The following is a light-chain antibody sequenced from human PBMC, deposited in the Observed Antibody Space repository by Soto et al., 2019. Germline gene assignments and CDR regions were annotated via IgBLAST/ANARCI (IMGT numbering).Light chain of an antibody. CDR3: QQYNNWPRAT. V-gene: IGKV3-15*01. CDR2: RTS. Sequence: VLTQSPCTLSLSPGESATLSCRASQSVSSIYLAWYQQKPGQAPRLLMFRTSSRATGFPARFSGSGSGTEFNLTISSLQSEDFGVYYCQQYNNWPRATFGGGTKV. J-gene: IGKJ4*01. CDR1: QSVSSIY.